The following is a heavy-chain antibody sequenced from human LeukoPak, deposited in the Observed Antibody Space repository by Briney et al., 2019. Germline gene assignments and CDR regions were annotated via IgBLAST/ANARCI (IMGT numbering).Heavy chain of an antibody. J-gene: IGHJ6*03. CDR2: IYYSGST. D-gene: IGHD2-2*01. Sequence: KTSETLPLTCTVSGGSISSGSYDWYWIRQPPGKGLEWIGYIYYSGSTNYNPSLKSRVTISVDTSKNQFSLKLSSVTAADTAVYYCARSPVVPAASSTYMDVWGEGTTVTISS. V-gene: IGHV4-61*01. CDR3: ARSPVVPAASSTYMDV. CDR1: GGSISSGSYD.